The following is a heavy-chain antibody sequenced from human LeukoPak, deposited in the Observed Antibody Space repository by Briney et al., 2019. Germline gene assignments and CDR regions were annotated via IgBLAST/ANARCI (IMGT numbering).Heavy chain of an antibody. CDR2: IYGVDGT. V-gene: IGHV3-53*01. D-gene: IGHD2-8*02. CDR3: ASDLVY. Sequence: GGSLRLSCAASGFTFSSYAMSWVRRAPGKGLEWVSVIYGVDGTSYADSVKGRFTISRDNSKNTVYLQTNSLRAEDTAVYYCASDLVYWGQGTLVTVSS. J-gene: IGHJ4*02. CDR1: GFTFSSYA.